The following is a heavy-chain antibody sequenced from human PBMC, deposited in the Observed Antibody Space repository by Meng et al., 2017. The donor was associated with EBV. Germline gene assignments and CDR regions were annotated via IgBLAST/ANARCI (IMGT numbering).Heavy chain of an antibody. CDR3: ARNGIAAWGWFDP. V-gene: IGHV1-46*01. D-gene: IGHD6-13*01. CDR1: GSTFTSYY. Sequence: QSGADVKKPWALMKVSFKTSGSTFTSYYMHWVRQAPGRGLEWMGIINPSGGSTSYAQKFQGRVTMTRDTSTSTVYMELSSLRSEDTAVYYCARNGIAAWGWFDPWGQGTLVTASS. J-gene: IGHJ5*02. CDR2: INPSGGST.